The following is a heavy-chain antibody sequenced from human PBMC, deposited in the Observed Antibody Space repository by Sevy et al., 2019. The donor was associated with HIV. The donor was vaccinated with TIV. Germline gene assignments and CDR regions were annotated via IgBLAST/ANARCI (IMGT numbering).Heavy chain of an antibody. CDR2: IQYDGSNK. D-gene: IGHD2-21*01. Sequence: GGSLRLSCAASGFSYSSYGMHWVRQAPGKGLEWVAYIQYDGSNKDYADSVKGRFTISRDNSKNTLDLQMNSLRVEDTAVYYCVKEGGGEVGDHCGQGTLVTVSS. CDR3: VKEGGGEVGDH. J-gene: IGHJ4*02. CDR1: GFSYSSYG. V-gene: IGHV3-30*02.